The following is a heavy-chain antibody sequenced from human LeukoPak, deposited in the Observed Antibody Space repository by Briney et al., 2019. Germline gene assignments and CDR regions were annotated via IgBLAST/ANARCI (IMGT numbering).Heavy chain of an antibody. Sequence: SETLSLTCTVSGGSISSYFWSWIRQPPGKGLEWIGYIYYSGSTNYNPSLKSRVTISVDTSKNQFSLKLSSVTAADTAVYYCAREGYSSGWHHIDYWGQGTLVTVSS. CDR2: IYYSGST. CDR1: GGSISSYF. J-gene: IGHJ4*02. CDR3: AREGYSSGWHHIDY. D-gene: IGHD6-19*01. V-gene: IGHV4-59*01.